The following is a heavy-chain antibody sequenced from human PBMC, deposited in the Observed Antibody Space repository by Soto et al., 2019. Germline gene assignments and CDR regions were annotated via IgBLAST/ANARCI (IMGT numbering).Heavy chain of an antibody. V-gene: IGHV3-30*18. CDR1: GFTFSVYG. J-gene: IGHJ4*02. D-gene: IGHD6-19*01. Sequence: LRLSCAASGFTFSVYGMHWVRQAPGKGLVWVAVISYDGSNKYYADSVKGRFSISRDNSKNTLSLQMNSLRAEDTAMYFCAKDGGQWLLQYYFDSWGPGTLVTVSS. CDR3: AKDGGQWLLQYYFDS. CDR2: ISYDGSNK.